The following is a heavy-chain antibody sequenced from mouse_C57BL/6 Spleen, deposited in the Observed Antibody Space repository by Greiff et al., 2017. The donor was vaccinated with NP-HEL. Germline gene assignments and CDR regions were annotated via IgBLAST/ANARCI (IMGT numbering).Heavy chain of an antibody. J-gene: IGHJ2*01. CDR3: ASYDYGEAYSFDY. Sequence: EVKLVESEGGLVQPGSSMKLSCTASGFTFSDYYMAWVRQVPEKGLEWVANINYDGSSTYYLDSLKSRFIISRDNAKNILYLQMSSLKSEDTATYYCASYDYGEAYSFDYWGQGTTLTVSS. D-gene: IGHD2-4*01. CDR1: GFTFSDYY. CDR2: INYDGSST. V-gene: IGHV5-16*01.